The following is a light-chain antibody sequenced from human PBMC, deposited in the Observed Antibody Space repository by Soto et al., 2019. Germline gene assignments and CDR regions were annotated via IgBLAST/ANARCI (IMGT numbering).Light chain of an antibody. CDR1: TGAVTSGYY. V-gene: IGLV7-43*01. CDR2: STS. CDR3: LPYPGGAQPL. Sequence: QAVVTQEPSLTVSPGGTVTLTCASSTGAVTSGYYPNWFQQKPGQAPRALIYSTSNKHSWTPARFSGSLLGGKAALTLSGVHPGGGGRNYSLPYPGGAQPLFGGGPKLTV. J-gene: IGLJ2*01.